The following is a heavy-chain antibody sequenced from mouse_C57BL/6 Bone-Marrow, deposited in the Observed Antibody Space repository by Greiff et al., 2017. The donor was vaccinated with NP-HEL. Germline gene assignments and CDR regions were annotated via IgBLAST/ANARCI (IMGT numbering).Heavy chain of an antibody. CDR2: IDPNSGGT. D-gene: IGHD1-1*01. J-gene: IGHJ1*03. Sequence: QVQLKQPGAELVKPGASVKLSCKASGYTFTSYWMHWVKQRPGRGLEWIGRIDPNSGGTKYNEKFKSKATLTVDKPSSTAYMQLSSLTSEDSAVYYCARGKGLLHWYFDVWGTGTTVTVSS. CDR1: GYTFTSYW. CDR3: ARGKGLLHWYFDV. V-gene: IGHV1-72*01.